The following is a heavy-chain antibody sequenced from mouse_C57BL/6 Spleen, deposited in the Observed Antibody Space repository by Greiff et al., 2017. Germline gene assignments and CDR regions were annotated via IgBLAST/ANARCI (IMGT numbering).Heavy chain of an antibody. CDR1: GFTFSDYG. CDR2: ISSGSSTN. J-gene: IGHJ2*01. V-gene: IGHV5-17*01. D-gene: IGHD1-1*01. CDR3: ARRNYYYGSSPDY. Sequence: EVQLVESGGGLVKPGGSLKLSCAASGFTFSDYGMHWVRQAPEKGLEWVAYISSGSSTNYYADTVKGRFTISRDNAKNTLFLQITSLMSEDTAMYYCARRNYYYGSSPDYWGQGTTLTVSS.